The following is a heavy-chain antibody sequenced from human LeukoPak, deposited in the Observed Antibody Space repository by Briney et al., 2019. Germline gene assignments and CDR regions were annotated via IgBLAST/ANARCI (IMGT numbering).Heavy chain of an antibody. CDR2: ISWNSGSI. J-gene: IGHJ1*01. CDR1: GFTFDDYA. CDR3: AKDKDYYGSGSTRVEYFQH. V-gene: IGHV3-9*01. D-gene: IGHD3-10*01. Sequence: PGGSLRLSCAASGFTFDDYAMHWVRQAPGKGLEWVSGISWNSGSIGYADSVKGRFTISRDNAKNSLYLQMNSLRAEDTALYYCAKDKDYYGSGSTRVEYFQHWGQGTLVTVSS.